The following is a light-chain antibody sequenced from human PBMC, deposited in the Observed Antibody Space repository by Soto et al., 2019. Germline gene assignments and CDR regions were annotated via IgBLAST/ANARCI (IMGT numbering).Light chain of an antibody. J-gene: IGKJ2*01. V-gene: IGKV3-20*01. CDR1: QSVSRSY. CDR2: GAS. Sequence: EIVYTQCPGTLSLSPGERGTLSCGASQSVSRSYLAWYQQKPGQAPRLLIYGASSRATGIPDRFSGSGSGTDFTLTISRLEPEDFAVYYCQQYGSSLYTFGQGTKLEIK. CDR3: QQYGSSLYT.